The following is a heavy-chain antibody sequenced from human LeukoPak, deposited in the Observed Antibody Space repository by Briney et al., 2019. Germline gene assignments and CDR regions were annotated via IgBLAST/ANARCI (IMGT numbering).Heavy chain of an antibody. CDR1: GFTFSSYS. Sequence: PGGSLRLSCAASGFTFSSYSMNWVRQAPGKGLEWVSSIISSSSYIYYADSVKGRFTISRDNAKNSLYLQMNSLRAEDTAVYYCATLSYDSSGYPDCWGQGTLVTVSS. CDR2: IISSSSYI. D-gene: IGHD3-22*01. J-gene: IGHJ4*02. V-gene: IGHV3-21*01. CDR3: ATLSYDSSGYPDC.